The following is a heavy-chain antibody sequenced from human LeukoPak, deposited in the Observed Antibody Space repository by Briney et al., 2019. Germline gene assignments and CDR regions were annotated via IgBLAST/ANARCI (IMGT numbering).Heavy chain of an antibody. V-gene: IGHV3-48*04. D-gene: IGHD4-23*01. CDR1: GFTFSGYG. J-gene: IGHJ4*02. Sequence: GRSLRLSCSVSGFTFSGYGMYWVRQAPGKGLEWVSYISSSGSTIYYADSVKGRFTISRDNAKNSLYLQMNSLRAEDTAVYYCARVPRWYVIDYWGQGTLVTVSS. CDR2: ISSSGSTI. CDR3: ARVPRWYVIDY.